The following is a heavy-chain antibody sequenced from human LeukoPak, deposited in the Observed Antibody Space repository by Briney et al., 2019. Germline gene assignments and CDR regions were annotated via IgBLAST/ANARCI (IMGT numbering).Heavy chain of an antibody. CDR2: IYYSGST. V-gene: IGHV4-59*01. D-gene: IGHD5-12*01. CDR1: GGSFSGYN. J-gene: IGHJ4*02. Sequence: PSETLSLTCEVYGGSFSGYNCSWIRQPPGKGLEWIGYIYYSGSTNYNPSLKSRVTISVDTSKNQFSLKLSSVTAADTAVYYCARVSGYDWESFYDYWGQGTLVTVSS. CDR3: ARVSGYDWESFYDY.